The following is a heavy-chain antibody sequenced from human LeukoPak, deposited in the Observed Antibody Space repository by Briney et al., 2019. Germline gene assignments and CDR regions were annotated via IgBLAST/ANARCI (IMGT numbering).Heavy chain of an antibody. J-gene: IGHJ4*02. Sequence: GGSLRLSCAASGFTFSNYWMHWVRQAPGKGLEWVSRINSDGSDTSYAESVRGRFTISRDNAKNTLYLQMNSLRAEDTAVYYCARGPNWNDVYFDYWGQGTLVTVSS. D-gene: IGHD1-1*01. V-gene: IGHV3-74*01. CDR3: ARGPNWNDVYFDY. CDR1: GFTFSNYW. CDR2: INSDGSDT.